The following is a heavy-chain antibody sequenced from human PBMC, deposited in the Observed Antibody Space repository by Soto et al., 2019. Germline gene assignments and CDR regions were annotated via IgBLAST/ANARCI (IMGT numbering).Heavy chain of an antibody. J-gene: IGHJ4*02. V-gene: IGHV4-59*01. CDR3: ARGVGSSPPRY. D-gene: IGHD1-26*01. CDR2: IYDSGSP. Sequence: PSETLSLTCTISGGSISVYYWSWIRQPPGQALEWIGYIYDSGSPYYNPSLRSRVIIPADTSKNQIPLKLTPATAANTAVYYCARGVGSSPPRYWGRGTLVTVSS. CDR1: GGSISVYY.